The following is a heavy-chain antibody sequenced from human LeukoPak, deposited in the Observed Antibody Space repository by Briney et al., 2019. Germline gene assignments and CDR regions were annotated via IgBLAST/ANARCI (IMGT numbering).Heavy chain of an antibody. Sequence: ASVKVSCKASGYTFTSYGISWVRQAPGQGLEWMGWISAYNGNTNYAQKLQGRVAMTTDTSTSTAYMELRSLRSDDTAVYYCARVVVVVPAAIRRWFDPWGQGTLVTVSS. J-gene: IGHJ5*02. D-gene: IGHD2-2*02. CDR3: ARVVVVVPAAIRRWFDP. CDR1: GYTFTSYG. V-gene: IGHV1-18*01. CDR2: ISAYNGNT.